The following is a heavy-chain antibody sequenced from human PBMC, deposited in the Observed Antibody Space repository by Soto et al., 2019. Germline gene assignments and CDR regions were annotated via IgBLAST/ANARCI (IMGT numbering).Heavy chain of an antibody. Sequence: PGGSLRLSCAASGFTVSSNYMSWVRQAPGKGLEWVSVIYSGGSTYYADSVKGRFTISRDNSKNTLYLQMNSLRAEDTAVYYCARDYSIFGELSYYFDYWGQGTLVTVSS. V-gene: IGHV3-66*01. J-gene: IGHJ4*02. CDR3: ARDYSIFGELSYYFDY. CDR1: GFTVSSNY. D-gene: IGHD3-10*01. CDR2: IYSGGST.